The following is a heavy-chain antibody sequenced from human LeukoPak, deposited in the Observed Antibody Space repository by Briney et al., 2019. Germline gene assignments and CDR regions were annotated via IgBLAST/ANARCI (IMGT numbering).Heavy chain of an antibody. J-gene: IGHJ5*02. CDR3: ARHSGSGSLSRPFDP. V-gene: IGHV4-39*02. Sequence: SETLSLTCTVSGDSVTSGGFYWAWLRQPPGRGLEWIATVYYTGSTYYNPSLNSRVTISIDTSENHFSLKLRSVVAPDTAVYYCARHSGSGSLSRPFDPWGQGTLVTVSS. D-gene: IGHD3-10*01. CDR2: VYYTGST. CDR1: GDSVTSGGFY.